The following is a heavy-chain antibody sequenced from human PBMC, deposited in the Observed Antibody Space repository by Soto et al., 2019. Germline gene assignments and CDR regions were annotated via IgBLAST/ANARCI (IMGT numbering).Heavy chain of an antibody. D-gene: IGHD1-26*01. V-gene: IGHV3-20*04. CDR1: GFTFSSYA. Sequence: GGSLRLSCAASGFTFSSYAMSWVRQAPGKGLEWVSGMHRNGGSTGYADSVKGRFTISRDDAKNSLYLQMNSLRAEDTAFYYCAKISDTTANFDSWGQGTLVTVSS. J-gene: IGHJ4*02. CDR3: AKISDTTANFDS. CDR2: MHRNGGST.